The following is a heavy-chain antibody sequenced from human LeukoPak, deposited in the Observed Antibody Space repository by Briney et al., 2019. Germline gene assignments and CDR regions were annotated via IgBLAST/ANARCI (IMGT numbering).Heavy chain of an antibody. CDR3: ALLRAVTVTPSGWFHL. CDR1: GYSFSSGYY. V-gene: IGHV4-38-2*02. Sequence: SETLSLTCTVSGYSFSSGYYWGWLRQPPGKGLGWSAIIYNSGSTYYTPSLKSRVTISVDTSKNQLSLKMSSLTAADTAVYYRALLRAVTVTPSGWFHLWAQGTLVTVSS. CDR2: IYNSGST. J-gene: IGHJ5*02. D-gene: IGHD4-17*01.